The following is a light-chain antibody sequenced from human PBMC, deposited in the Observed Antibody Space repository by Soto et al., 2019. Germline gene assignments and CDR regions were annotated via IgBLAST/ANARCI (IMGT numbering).Light chain of an antibody. J-gene: IGKJ4*01. CDR2: GAF. CDR3: QQYASSPDT. CDR1: QSVSSTY. V-gene: IGKV3-20*01. Sequence: EIVLTQSPGTLSLSPGERATLSCRASQSVSSTYLGWYQQKPGQAPRLLIYGAFRRATGIPDRFSGSGSGTEFTLTISRLEPEDFAVSYCQQYASSPDTFGGGTKVDIK.